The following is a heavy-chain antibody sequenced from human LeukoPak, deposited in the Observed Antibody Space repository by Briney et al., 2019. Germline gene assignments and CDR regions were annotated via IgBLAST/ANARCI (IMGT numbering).Heavy chain of an antibody. D-gene: IGHD3-22*01. CDR2: ISGSGGST. CDR1: GFTFSSYN. CDR3: AKFLDYYDSSGYYYGGFDY. Sequence: GGSLRLSCAASGFTFSSYNMNWVRQAPGKGLEWVSAISGSGGSTYYADSVKGRFTISRDNSKNTLYLQMNSLRAEDTAVYYCAKFLDYYDSSGYYYGGFDYWGQGTLVTVSS. J-gene: IGHJ4*02. V-gene: IGHV3-23*01.